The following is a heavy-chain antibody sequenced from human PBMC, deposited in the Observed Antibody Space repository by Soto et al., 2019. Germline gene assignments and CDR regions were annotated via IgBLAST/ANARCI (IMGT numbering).Heavy chain of an antibody. V-gene: IGHV1-58*01. J-gene: IGHJ6*02. D-gene: IGHD1-1*01. Sequence: QMQLVQSGPEVKKPGTSVKVSCKASGFTFTSSAVQWVRQARGQRLEWIGWIVVGSGNTNYAQKFQERVTITRDMSTSTAYMELSSLRSEDTAVYYCAADPAANDLYYYYYYGMDVWGQGTTVTVSS. CDR3: AADPAANDLYYYYYYGMDV. CDR2: IVVGSGNT. CDR1: GFTFTSSA.